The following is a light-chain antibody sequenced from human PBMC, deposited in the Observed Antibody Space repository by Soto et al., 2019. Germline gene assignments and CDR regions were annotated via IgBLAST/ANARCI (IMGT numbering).Light chain of an antibody. J-gene: IGKJ2*01. CDR2: GAS. V-gene: IGKV3-20*01. CDR1: QSVSSTY. CDR3: QQYGRSPPFT. Sequence: EIVLTQSPGTLSLSPGERATLSCRASQSVSSTYIAWYQQNPGPAPRLLIYGASSRGTGLPDRCSGSGSATNYTLTISRLEQEDFAVYFCQQYGRSPPFTFGQGTQVEIK.